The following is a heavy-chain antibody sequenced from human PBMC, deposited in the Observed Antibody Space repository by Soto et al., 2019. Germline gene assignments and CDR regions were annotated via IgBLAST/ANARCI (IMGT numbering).Heavy chain of an antibody. D-gene: IGHD1-20*01. Sequence: ASVKVSCKASRYSFPTYAIHWVRQAPGQRLEWMGWINAGNGNTKYSQKFQGRVTITRDTSASTAYLELSSLRSEDTAVYYCARGITLPTPLDYWGQGTLVTVSS. CDR2: INAGNGNT. J-gene: IGHJ4*02. CDR1: RYSFPTYA. V-gene: IGHV1-3*01. CDR3: ARGITLPTPLDY.